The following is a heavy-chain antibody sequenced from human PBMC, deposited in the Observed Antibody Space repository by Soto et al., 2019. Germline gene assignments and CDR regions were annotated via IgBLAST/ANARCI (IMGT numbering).Heavy chain of an antibody. V-gene: IGHV3-48*03. CDR2: ISSSGSTK. CDR1: GFTFSRYE. D-gene: IGHD5-12*01. Sequence: GGSLRLSCAASGFTFSRYEMNWVRQAPGKGLEWVSYISSSGSTKYYADSAKGRFTISRDNAKNSLYLQMNSLRVEDTAVYYCARVGDGYNLNYWGQGTLVTVSS. CDR3: ARVGDGYNLNY. J-gene: IGHJ4*02.